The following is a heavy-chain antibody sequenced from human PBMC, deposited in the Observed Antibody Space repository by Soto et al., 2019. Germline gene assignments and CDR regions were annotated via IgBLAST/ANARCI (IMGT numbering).Heavy chain of an antibody. CDR3: ARRYCSSTSLCYYYGMDV. J-gene: IGHJ6*02. CDR2: INPNSGGT. D-gene: IGHD2-2*01. V-gene: IGHV1-2*02. CDR1: GYTFTGYY. Sequence: ASVKVSCKASGYTFTGYYMHWVRQAPGQGLEWMGWINPNSGGTNYAQKFQGRVTMTRDTSISTAYMELSRLRSDDTAVYYCARRYCSSTSLCYYYGMDVWGQGTKVTVYS.